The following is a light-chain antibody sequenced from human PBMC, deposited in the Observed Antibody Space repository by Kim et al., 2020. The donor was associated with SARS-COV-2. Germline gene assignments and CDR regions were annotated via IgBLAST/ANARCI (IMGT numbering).Light chain of an antibody. V-gene: IGLV10-54*01. Sequence: RQTATITCTGNSNNVGNQGAAWLQQHQGHPPKVLFYRNNKRPSGISERLSASRSGNTASLTITGLQPEDEADYYCSAWDRSLRGWVFGGGTQLTVL. CDR3: SAWDRSLRGWV. CDR2: RNN. J-gene: IGLJ3*02. CDR1: SNNVGNQG.